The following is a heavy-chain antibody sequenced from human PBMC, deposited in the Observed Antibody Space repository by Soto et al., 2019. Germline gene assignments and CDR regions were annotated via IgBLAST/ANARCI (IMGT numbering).Heavy chain of an antibody. Sequence: SGPTLVNPTQTLTLTCTFSGFSLSTSGVGVGWIRQPPGKALEWLALIYWDDDKRYSPSLKSRLTITKDTSKNQAVLTMTNMDPVDTATYYCAHSIAAAGFFWDYGSYNWFDPWGQGTLVTVSS. D-gene: IGHD6-13*01. CDR3: AHSIAAAGFFWDYGSYNWFDP. CDR2: IYWDDDK. J-gene: IGHJ5*02. CDR1: GFSLSTSGVG. V-gene: IGHV2-5*02.